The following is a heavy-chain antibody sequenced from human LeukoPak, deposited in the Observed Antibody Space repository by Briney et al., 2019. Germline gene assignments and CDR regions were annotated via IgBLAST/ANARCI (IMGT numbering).Heavy chain of an antibody. D-gene: IGHD7-27*01. CDR1: GGSISSGTYF. V-gene: IGHV4-61*02. CDR3: ARDLNWETY. J-gene: IGHJ4*02. CDR2: IYASGNT. Sequence: SETLSLTCTVSGGSISSGTYFWSWIRQPAGKGLHWIGRIYASGNTNYNPSLKSRLTISVDTSKNQFSLKLSSVTAADTAVYYCARDLNWETYWGQGTLVSVSS.